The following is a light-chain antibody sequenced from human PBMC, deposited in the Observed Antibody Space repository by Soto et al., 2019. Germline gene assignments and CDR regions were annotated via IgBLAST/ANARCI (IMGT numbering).Light chain of an antibody. J-gene: IGKJ2*02. Sequence: DIPMTQSPSTLSASVGDRVTITCRASQSINSWLAWYQQKPGKTPNLLIYKASSLESGVPSRFSGSGSGTEFTLTISSLQPDDFATYYCQQYNSYPCTFGQGTKLEIK. CDR2: KAS. V-gene: IGKV1-5*03. CDR3: QQYNSYPCT. CDR1: QSINSW.